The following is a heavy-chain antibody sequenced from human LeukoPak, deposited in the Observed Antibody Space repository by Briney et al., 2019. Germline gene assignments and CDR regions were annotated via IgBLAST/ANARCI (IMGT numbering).Heavy chain of an antibody. V-gene: IGHV3-30-3*01. D-gene: IGHD1-26*01. CDR2: ISDDGSRQ. CDR3: AKDRSGSYGVRGYFDY. CDR1: GFTFSNYA. J-gene: IGHJ4*02. Sequence: GGSLRLSCAATGFTFSNYAIHWGRQAPGKGLEWVAFISDDGSRQHYADSVKGRFTISRDNSKNTLNLQMNSLRAEDTAVYYCAKDRSGSYGVRGYFDYWGQGNLVTVSS.